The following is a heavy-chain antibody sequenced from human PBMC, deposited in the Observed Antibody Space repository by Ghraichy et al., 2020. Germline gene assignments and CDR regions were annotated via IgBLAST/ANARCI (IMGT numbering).Heavy chain of an antibody. Sequence: GGSLRLSCAASGSTFSTYWMHWVRQAPGKGLVWVSRINSGGTITSYADSVKGRFTISRDNANNTLYLQVNSLRAEDTAVYYCTTGDYRQDYWGQGTLVTVSS. J-gene: IGHJ4*02. CDR2: INSGGTIT. V-gene: IGHV3-74*01. CDR1: GSTFSTYW. CDR3: TTGDYRQDY. D-gene: IGHD3-16*01.